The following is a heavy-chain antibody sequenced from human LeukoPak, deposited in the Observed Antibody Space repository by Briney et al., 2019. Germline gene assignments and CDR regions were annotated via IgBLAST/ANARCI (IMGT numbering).Heavy chain of an antibody. Sequence: SQTLSLTCTVSGGSISSGSYYWSWIRQPAGKGLEWIGRIYTSGSTNYNPSLKSRVTISVDTSKNQFSLKLSSVAAADTAVYYCARGTYCGGDCYFDYWGQGTLVTVSS. CDR1: GGSISSGSYY. CDR3: ARGTYCGGDCYFDY. J-gene: IGHJ4*02. D-gene: IGHD2-21*02. CDR2: IYTSGST. V-gene: IGHV4-61*02.